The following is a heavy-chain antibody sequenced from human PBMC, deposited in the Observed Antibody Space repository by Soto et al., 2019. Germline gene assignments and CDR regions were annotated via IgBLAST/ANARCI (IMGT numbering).Heavy chain of an antibody. D-gene: IGHD2-2*02. CDR2: IYSGGST. CDR3: TRDLRYCSSSSCYNFYYYMDV. Sequence: EVQLVESGGGLVQPGGSLRLSCAASGFTVSSNYMSWVRQAPGKGLEWVSVIYSGGSTYYADSVKGRFTISRHSSENTVYLQMNSLRAEDTAVYYCTRDLRYCSSSSCYNFYYYMDVWGKGTTVTVSS. V-gene: IGHV3-53*04. J-gene: IGHJ6*03. CDR1: GFTVSSNY.